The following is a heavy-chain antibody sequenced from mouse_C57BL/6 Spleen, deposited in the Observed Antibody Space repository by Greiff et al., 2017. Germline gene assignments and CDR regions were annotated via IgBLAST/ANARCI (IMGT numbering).Heavy chain of an antibody. Sequence: VQLQQPGAELVMPGASVKLSCKASGYTFTSYWMHWVKQRPGQGLEWIGEIDPSDSYTNYNQKFKGKSTLTVDKSSSTAYMALSSLTSGDSAGYYWARWVVATDYFDYWGQGTTLTVSS. V-gene: IGHV1-69*01. CDR2: IDPSDSYT. J-gene: IGHJ2*01. D-gene: IGHD1-1*01. CDR3: ARWVVATDYFDY. CDR1: GYTFTSYW.